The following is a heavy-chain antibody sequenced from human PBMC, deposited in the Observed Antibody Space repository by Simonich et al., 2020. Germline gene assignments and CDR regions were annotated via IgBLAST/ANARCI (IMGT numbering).Heavy chain of an antibody. CDR1: GFTFDDYV. J-gene: IGHJ4*02. CDR3: ARGRNDFDY. V-gene: IGHV3-20*01. D-gene: IGHD1-1*01. CDR2: INWNGVRS. Sequence: EVQLVESGGGVVRPGGYLRLSCAASGFTFDDYVMSWVRQVQGMGLEWVSGINWNGVRSGYADSVKGRFTIARNNAKNSLYLQMNSLRAEDTALYHCARGRNDFDYWGQGTLVTVSS.